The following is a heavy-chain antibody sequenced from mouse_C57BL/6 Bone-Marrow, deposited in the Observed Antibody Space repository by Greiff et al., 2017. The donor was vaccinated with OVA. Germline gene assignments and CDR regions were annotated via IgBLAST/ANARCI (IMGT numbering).Heavy chain of an antibody. V-gene: IGHV2-5*01. D-gene: IGHD4-1*01. J-gene: IGHJ1*03. CDR1: GFSLTSYG. Sequence: VKFLESGPGLVQPSQSLSITCTVSGFSLTSYGVHWVRQSPGKGLEWLGVIRRGGSTDYNAAFMSRLSITKDNSKSQVFFKMNSLQADDTAIYYCATLLLGYFDVWGTGTTVTVSS. CDR3: ATLLLGYFDV. CDR2: IRRGGST.